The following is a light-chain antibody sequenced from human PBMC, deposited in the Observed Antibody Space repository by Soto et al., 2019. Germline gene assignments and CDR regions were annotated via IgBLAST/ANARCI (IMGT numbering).Light chain of an antibody. CDR2: SAS. CDR1: QGISSW. CDR3: LQDYIYPYT. Sequence: DIQMTQSPSSVSASVGDRVTITCRASQGISSWLAWYQQNPGKAPKLLIHSASLLQDGVPPRFSGGGSGTDFTLTIDSLQPEDFATYYCLQDYIYPYTFGQGTKVDIK. J-gene: IGKJ2*01. V-gene: IGKV1-12*01.